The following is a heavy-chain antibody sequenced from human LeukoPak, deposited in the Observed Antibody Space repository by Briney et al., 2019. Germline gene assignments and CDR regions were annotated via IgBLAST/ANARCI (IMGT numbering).Heavy chain of an antibody. D-gene: IGHD2-2*01. CDR2: IYYTGST. J-gene: IGHJ4*02. CDR1: GGSIDSYY. CDR3: ARVYQSAEYYFDY. V-gene: IGHV4-59*01. Sequence: SETLSLTCTVSGGSIDSYYWSWIRQPPGKGLEWIGYIYYTGSTEYHPSLKSRVTISLDTSKNQFSLKLTSVTAAGTAVYYCARVYQSAEYYFDYWGQGNLVSVSA.